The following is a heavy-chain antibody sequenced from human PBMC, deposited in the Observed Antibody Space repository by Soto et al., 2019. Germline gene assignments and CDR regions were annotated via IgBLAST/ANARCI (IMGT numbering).Heavy chain of an antibody. CDR1: GGSISSGDYY. CDR2: IYYSGST. CDR3: ARGYRSRCSGGSCQPYDY. J-gene: IGHJ4*02. Sequence: SETLSLTCTVSGGSISSGDYYWSWIRQPPGKGLEWIGYIYYSGSTYYNPSLKSRVTISVDTSKNQFSLKLSSVTAADTAVYYCARGYRSRCSGGSCQPYDYWGQGTLVTVSS. D-gene: IGHD2-15*01. V-gene: IGHV4-30-4*01.